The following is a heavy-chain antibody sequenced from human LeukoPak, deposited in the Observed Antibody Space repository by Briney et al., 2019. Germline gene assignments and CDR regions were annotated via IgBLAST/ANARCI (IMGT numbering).Heavy chain of an antibody. CDR3: ARDYYGSGSYYFPHDAFDI. J-gene: IGHJ3*02. CDR2: ISAYNGNT. CDR1: GYSFTSYG. D-gene: IGHD3-10*01. Sequence: GESLKISCKGSGYSFTSYGISWVRQAPGQGLEWMGWISAYNGNTNYAQKLQGRVTMTTDTSTSTAYMELRSLRSDDTAVYYCARDYYGSGSYYFPHDAFDIWGQGTMVTVSS. V-gene: IGHV1-18*01.